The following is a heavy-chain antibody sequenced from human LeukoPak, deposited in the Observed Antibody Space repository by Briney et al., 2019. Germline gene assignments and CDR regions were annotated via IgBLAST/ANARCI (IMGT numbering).Heavy chain of an antibody. J-gene: IGHJ4*02. Sequence: SGPTLVNPTQTLALTCTFSGFSLSTGGVRVSWIRQPPGNALEWLARIDWDDDKFYNTSLKTRLTISKDTSKNQVVLTMTNMDPVDTATYYCARDLSGYPFDYWGQGTLVTVSS. D-gene: IGHD5-18*01. CDR2: IDWDDDK. V-gene: IGHV2-70*04. CDR3: ARDLSGYPFDY. CDR1: GFSLSTGGVR.